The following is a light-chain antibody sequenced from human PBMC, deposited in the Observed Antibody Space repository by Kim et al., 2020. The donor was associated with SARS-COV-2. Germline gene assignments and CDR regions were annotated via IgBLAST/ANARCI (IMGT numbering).Light chain of an antibody. V-gene: IGKV4-1*01. Sequence: DIVMTQSPDSLAVSLGERVTFNCKSSQSVLYSSNNKNYLAWYQQKPGQPPKLLIYWASTRESGVPDRFSGSGSGTDFTLTISSLQAEDVAVYYCQQYYSTPLTFGQGTKVDIK. CDR3: QQYYSTPLT. CDR1: QSVLYSSNNKNY. CDR2: WAS. J-gene: IGKJ1*01.